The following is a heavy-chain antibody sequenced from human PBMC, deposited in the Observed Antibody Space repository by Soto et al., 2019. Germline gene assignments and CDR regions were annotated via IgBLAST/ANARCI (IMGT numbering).Heavy chain of an antibody. V-gene: IGHV1-46*01. J-gene: IGHJ4*02. CDR3: ARGDGYSSSWTPD. D-gene: IGHD6-13*01. Sequence: QVQLVQSGAEVKKPGASVKVSCKASGYTFTSYYMHWVRQAPGQGLEWMGFINPSDGSTNYAQKCQGRGTRTRDTSTSTVYMELSSLRSEDTAVYYCARGDGYSSSWTPDWGQGTLVTVSS. CDR2: INPSDGST. CDR1: GYTFTSYY.